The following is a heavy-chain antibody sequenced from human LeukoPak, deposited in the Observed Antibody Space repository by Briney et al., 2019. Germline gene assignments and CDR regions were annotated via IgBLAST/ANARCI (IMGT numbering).Heavy chain of an antibody. D-gene: IGHD5-18*01. V-gene: IGHV3-21*04. CDR2: ISTSGTYM. CDR3: ARGGLGQLWYFFDY. J-gene: IGHJ4*02. Sequence: PGGSLRLSCAASGFTVSSNYMSWVRQAPGKGLEWVSFISTSGTYMYYADSVKGRFTISRDNAKNSLYLQMSSLRAEDTAVYYCARGGLGQLWYFFDYWGQGSLVTVSS. CDR1: GFTVSSNY.